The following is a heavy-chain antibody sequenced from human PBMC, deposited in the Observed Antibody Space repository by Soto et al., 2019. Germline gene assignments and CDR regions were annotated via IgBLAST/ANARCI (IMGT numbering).Heavy chain of an antibody. CDR2: ISGSGGST. V-gene: IGHV3-23*01. D-gene: IGHD2-2*01. CDR1: GFTFSSYA. CDR3: AKKGTKDIVVVPAAILGPWTDY. Sequence: GGSLRLSCAASGFTFSSYAMSWVRQAPGKGLEWVSAISGSGGSTNYADSVKGRFPMSRDNSKNTPYLQTNSLGAEDTAVYYCAKKGTKDIVVVPAAILGPWTDYWGQGTLVTVS. J-gene: IGHJ4*02.